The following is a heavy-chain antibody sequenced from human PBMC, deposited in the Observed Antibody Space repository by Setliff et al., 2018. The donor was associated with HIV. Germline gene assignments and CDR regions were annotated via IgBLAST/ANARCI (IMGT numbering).Heavy chain of an antibody. V-gene: IGHV4-4*09. CDR2: IDSNGRP. CDR3: ARLCSNGVCRPVGDHVFDV. Sequence: PSETLSLTCIVSGAGISGYSWSWIRQPPGKGLEWIGDIDSNGRPNYNTSLNSRLTVSADPSKNQISMKLSSVTAADTAIYYCARLCSNGVCRPVGDHVFDVWGQGTMVTVSS. J-gene: IGHJ3*01. CDR1: GAGISGYS. D-gene: IGHD2-8*01.